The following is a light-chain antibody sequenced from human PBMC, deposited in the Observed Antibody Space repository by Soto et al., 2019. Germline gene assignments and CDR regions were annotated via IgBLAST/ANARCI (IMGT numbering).Light chain of an antibody. J-gene: IGKJ1*01. Sequence: DIQMTQSPSTLSASVGDRVSITCRASQTISSWLAWYRQKPGKAPKLLVYKASSLEGGVPSRFSGSASGTEFSLTISSLQPDDFAIYYCQQYSEYPWTFGQGTTVDVK. CDR3: QQYSEYPWT. CDR1: QTISSW. CDR2: KAS. V-gene: IGKV1-5*03.